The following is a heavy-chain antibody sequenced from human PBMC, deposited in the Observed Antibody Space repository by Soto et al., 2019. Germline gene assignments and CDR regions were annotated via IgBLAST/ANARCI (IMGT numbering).Heavy chain of an antibody. V-gene: IGHV3-66*01. Sequence: GGSLRLSCAASGFTFSSYAMHWVRQAPGKGLEWVSVIYSGGSTYYADSVKGRFTISRDNSKNTLYLQMNSLRAEDTAVYYCWGYSYGRGNYYYYYYMDVWGKGTTVTVSS. CDR3: WGYSYGRGNYYYYYYMDV. CDR1: GFTFSSYA. CDR2: IYSGGST. D-gene: IGHD5-18*01. J-gene: IGHJ6*03.